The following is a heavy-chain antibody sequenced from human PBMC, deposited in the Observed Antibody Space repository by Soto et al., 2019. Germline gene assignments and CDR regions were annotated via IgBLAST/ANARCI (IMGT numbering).Heavy chain of an antibody. Sequence: ASVKVSCKASGYTFTSYAMHWVRQAPGQRLEWMGWINAGNGNTKYSQKFQGRVTITRDTSASTAYMELSSLRSEDTAVYYCARGGITMVRGVIIPRTYYSYGMEVWGQGTTGTVSS. CDR1: GYTFTSYA. CDR2: INAGNGNT. V-gene: IGHV1-3*01. CDR3: ARGGITMVRGVIIPRTYYSYGMEV. J-gene: IGHJ6*01. D-gene: IGHD3-10*01.